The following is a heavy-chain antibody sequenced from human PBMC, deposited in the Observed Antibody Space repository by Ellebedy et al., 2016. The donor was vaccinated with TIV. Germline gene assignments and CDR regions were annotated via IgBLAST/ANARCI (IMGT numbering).Heavy chain of an antibody. CDR1: GFTYDIFW. J-gene: IGHJ4*02. CDR3: ARENGYYFDY. CDR2: MRQDGREE. D-gene: IGHD6-25*01. V-gene: IGHV3-7*01. Sequence: GESLKISCEVYGFTYDIFWMSWVRQAPGKGLEWVASMRQDGREEYFVDSVKGRFTISSDNTKNSLYLQMNSLRAEDTAVYFCARENGYYFDYWGQGTLVIVSS.